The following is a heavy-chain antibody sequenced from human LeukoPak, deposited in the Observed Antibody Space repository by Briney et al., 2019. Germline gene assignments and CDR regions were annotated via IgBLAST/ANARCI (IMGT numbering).Heavy chain of an antibody. V-gene: IGHV3-66*02. CDR3: ARDSGSYGIDY. J-gene: IGHJ4*02. D-gene: IGHD1-26*01. CDR1: GFTVSSNY. Sequence: GGPLRLSCAASGFTVSSNYMSWVRQAPGKGLEWVSVIYSGGSTYYADSVKGRFTISRDNSKNTLYLQMNSLRAEDTAVYYCARDSGSYGIDYWGQGTLVTVSS. CDR2: IYSGGST.